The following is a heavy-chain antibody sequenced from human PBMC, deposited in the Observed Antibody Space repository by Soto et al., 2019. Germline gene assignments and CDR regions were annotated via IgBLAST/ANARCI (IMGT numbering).Heavy chain of an antibody. CDR1: GGSISSYY. J-gene: IGHJ4*02. D-gene: IGHD4-17*01. V-gene: IGHV4-59*01. CDR3: AGAIEYGDSSFDY. Sequence: PSETLSLTCTVSGGSISSYYWSWIRQPPGKGLEWIGYIYYSGSTNYNPSLKSRVTISVDTSKNQFSLKLSSVTAADTAVYYCAGAIEYGDSSFDYWGQGTLVTVSS. CDR2: IYYSGST.